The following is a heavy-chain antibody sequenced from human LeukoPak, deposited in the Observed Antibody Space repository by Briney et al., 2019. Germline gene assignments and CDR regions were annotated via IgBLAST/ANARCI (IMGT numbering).Heavy chain of an antibody. Sequence: PSETLSLTCTVSGGYISSSSYYWGWIRQPPGKGLEWIGSIYYSGSTYYNPSLKSRVTISVDTSKNQFSLKLSSVTAADTAVYYCARQAPPPEATELPIYYYGMDVWGQGTTVTVSS. D-gene: IGHD5-12*01. J-gene: IGHJ6*02. CDR3: ARQAPPPEATELPIYYYGMDV. CDR2: IYYSGST. V-gene: IGHV4-39*01. CDR1: GGYISSSSYY.